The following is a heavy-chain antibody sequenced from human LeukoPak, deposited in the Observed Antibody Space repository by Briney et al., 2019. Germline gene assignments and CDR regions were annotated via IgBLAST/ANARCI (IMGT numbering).Heavy chain of an antibody. V-gene: IGHV4-4*07. CDR1: GGSISSYY. J-gene: IGHJ6*03. CDR2: IYNSGST. Sequence: SSETLSLTCTVSGGSISSYYWSWIRQPAGKGLEWIGRIYNSGSTNYNPSLKSRVTISVDTSKNQFSLKLSSVTAADTAVYYCARDRWYYDSSVSTYYYYYMDVWGKGTTVTVSS. CDR3: ARDRWYYDSSVSTYYYYYMDV. D-gene: IGHD3-22*01.